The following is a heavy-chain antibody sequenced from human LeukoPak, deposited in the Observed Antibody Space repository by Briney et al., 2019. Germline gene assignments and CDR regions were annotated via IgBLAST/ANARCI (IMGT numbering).Heavy chain of an antibody. CDR2: IYPGDSDT. Sequence: GESLQISCQGFGYSFTSYWIGWVRPMPGKGLEWMGIIYPGDSDTRYRPSFQGQVTISADKSISTAYLQWSSLKASDTAMYYCARSYDSSGYPQYYMDVWGKGTTVTVSS. V-gene: IGHV5-51*01. J-gene: IGHJ6*03. CDR3: ARSYDSSGYPQYYMDV. D-gene: IGHD3-22*01. CDR1: GYSFTSYW.